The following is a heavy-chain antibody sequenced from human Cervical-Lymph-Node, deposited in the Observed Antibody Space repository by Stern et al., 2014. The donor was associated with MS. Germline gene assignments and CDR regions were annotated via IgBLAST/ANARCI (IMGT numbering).Heavy chain of an antibody. CDR1: GYSLSDLS. Sequence: QVQLVQSGAEVRKPGASVRVSCKVSGYSLSDLSMHWVRQAPGKGLEWLGGYDPEEGNTVYAQRFQGRVTMTEDTSTDTAYMELNSLRSDDTAVYHCATASRYDALYLWGQGTVVTVSS. V-gene: IGHV1-24*01. CDR2: YDPEEGNT. CDR3: ATASRYDALYL. J-gene: IGHJ3*01.